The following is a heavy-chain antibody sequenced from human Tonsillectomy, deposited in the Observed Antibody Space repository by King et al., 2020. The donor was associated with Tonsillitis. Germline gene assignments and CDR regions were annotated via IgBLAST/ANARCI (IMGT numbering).Heavy chain of an antibody. J-gene: IGHJ4*02. CDR3: ARLLPEYSRSAGCFDY. Sequence: VQLQESGPGLAKPSETLSLTCTVSGGSIRSHYWSWIRQPPGKGLEWIGYIYSSGSTNYNPSLKSRVTISVYTSKNQFSLKLSSVTAADPAVYYCARLLPEYSRSAGCFDYWGQGTLVTVSS. CDR2: IYSSGST. V-gene: IGHV4-59*08. D-gene: IGHD6-6*01. CDR1: GGSIRSHY.